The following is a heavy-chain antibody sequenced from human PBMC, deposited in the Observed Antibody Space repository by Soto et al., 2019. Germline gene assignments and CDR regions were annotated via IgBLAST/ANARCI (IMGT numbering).Heavy chain of an antibody. CDR3: TVEMATTGKDY. V-gene: IGHV3-11*06. J-gene: IGHJ4*02. CDR2: ISSRSSEI. D-gene: IGHD5-12*01. Sequence: PGGSLRLSCVVSGFTFSDHYMNWVRQAPGKGLQWVAYISSRSSEIDYADPVKGRFTISRDNSKNTLYLQMNSLRAEDTAVYYCTVEMATTGKDYWGQGTLVTVSS. CDR1: GFTFSDHY.